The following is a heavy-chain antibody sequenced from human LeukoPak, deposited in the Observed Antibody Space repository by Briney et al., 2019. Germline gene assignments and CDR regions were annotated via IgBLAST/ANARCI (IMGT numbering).Heavy chain of an antibody. CDR1: GFTFSTYN. V-gene: IGHV3-21*01. CDR2: ITSGETYI. Sequence: GGSLRLSCAASGFTFSTYNMNWLRQAPGKGLEWVSSITSGETYIYYADSVKGRFTISRDNAKNSLFLQVNSLRAEDTAVYYCARGVNYHGSGSYLRDWFDPWGQGTLVTVSS. J-gene: IGHJ5*02. CDR3: ARGVNYHGSGSYLRDWFDP. D-gene: IGHD3-10*01.